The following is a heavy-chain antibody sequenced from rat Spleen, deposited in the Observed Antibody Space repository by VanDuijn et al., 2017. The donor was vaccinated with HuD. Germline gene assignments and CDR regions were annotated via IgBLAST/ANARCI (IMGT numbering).Heavy chain of an antibody. CDR1: GFTFNNYW. V-gene: IGHV5-58*01. CDR2: ISSEGANT. Sequence: EVQLVETGGGLVQPGKSLKLSCVASGFTFNNYWMTWIRQAPGKGLEWVSSISSEGANTYYSDSKKGRFTISRDNSIKTAYLQVNSLRSEDTATYYCAVAGYGYWGQGVMVTVSS. D-gene: IGHD4-3*01. CDR3: AVAGYGY. J-gene: IGHJ2*01.